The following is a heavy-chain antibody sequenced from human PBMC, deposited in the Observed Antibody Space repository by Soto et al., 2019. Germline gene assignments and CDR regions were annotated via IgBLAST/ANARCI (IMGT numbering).Heavy chain of an antibody. V-gene: IGHV3-74*01. J-gene: IGHJ4*02. CDR3: AAMATVTTDDSY. D-gene: IGHD4-4*01. CDR2: ISSDGSST. Sequence: PGGSLRLSCAASGFTFNNYWMHWVRQDPGKGLVWVSRISSDGSSTNYADSVKGRFAISRDNAKNTVYLQMNSLRAEDTAVYYCAAMATVTTDDSYWGRGTLVTVSS. CDR1: GFTFNNYW.